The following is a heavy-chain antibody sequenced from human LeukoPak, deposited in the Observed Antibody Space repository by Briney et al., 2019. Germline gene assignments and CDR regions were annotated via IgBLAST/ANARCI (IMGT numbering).Heavy chain of an antibody. V-gene: IGHV4-59*11. CDR1: GGSISSHN. CDR3: ARYDYVWGSCRRDVFDI. D-gene: IGHD3-16*02. J-gene: IGHJ3*02. CDR2: IYLSGIT. Sequence: SETLSLTCTVSGGSISSHNWSWIRQPPGKGLEWIGYIYLSGITNYNPSLMSRVTMSLGTSRNQFSLNLSSVTAADTAVYYCARYDYVWGSCRRDVFDIWGQGTMVTVSS.